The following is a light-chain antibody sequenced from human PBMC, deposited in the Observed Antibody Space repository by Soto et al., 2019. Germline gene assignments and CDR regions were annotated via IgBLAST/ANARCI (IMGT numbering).Light chain of an antibody. CDR2: DAS. CDR3: QQYNSYMYT. J-gene: IGKJ2*01. CDR1: QSISSW. V-gene: IGKV1-5*01. Sequence: DIQMTQSPSTLSGSVGDRVTITCRASQSISSWLAWYQQKPGKAPKLLIYDASSLESGVPSRFSGSGSGTEFTLTISSLQPDDFAAHYCQQYNSYMYTFGQGTKLEIK.